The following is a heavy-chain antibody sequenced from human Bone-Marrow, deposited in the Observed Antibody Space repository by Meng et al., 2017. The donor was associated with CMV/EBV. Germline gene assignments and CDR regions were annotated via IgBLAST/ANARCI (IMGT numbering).Heavy chain of an antibody. D-gene: IGHD4-17*01. CDR3: VKDGSMGGDYVDWFDP. V-gene: IGHV3-74*01. J-gene: IGHJ5*02. Sequence: GESLKISCAASGFTFSSHWMHWVRQAPGKGLVWVSRIYIDGSSTSYADSVKGRFTISRDNAKNTLYLQMNSLRAEDTAMYYCVKDGSMGGDYVDWFDPWGQGNLVTVSS. CDR2: IYIDGSST. CDR1: GFTFSSHW.